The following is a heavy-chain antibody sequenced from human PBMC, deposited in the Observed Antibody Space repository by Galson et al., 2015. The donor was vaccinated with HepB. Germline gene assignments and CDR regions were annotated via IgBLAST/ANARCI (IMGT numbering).Heavy chain of an antibody. CDR1: GYTFTSYD. CDR2: MNPNSGNT. Sequence: SVKVSCKASGYTFTSYDINWGRQATGQGLEWMGWMNPNSGNTGYAQKFQGRVTMTRNTSISTAYMELSSLRSEDTAVYYCARLDYDFWSGYPPSSWSHPWGPGTLVPVSS. J-gene: IGHJ5*02. D-gene: IGHD3-3*01. CDR3: ARLDYDFWSGYPPSSWSHP. V-gene: IGHV1-8*01.